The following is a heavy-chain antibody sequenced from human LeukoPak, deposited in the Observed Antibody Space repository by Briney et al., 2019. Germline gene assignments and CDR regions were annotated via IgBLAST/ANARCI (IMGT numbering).Heavy chain of an antibody. V-gene: IGHV3-33*01. CDR3: ARWLSYKIDRNGFLDY. Sequence: ESGGSLRLSCAASGFTFNRNGMHWVRQAPGKGLEWVALIWFDGSREYYGDSVKGRFIISRDNSKNTLYLQMNSLRAEDTAVYYCARWLSYKIDRNGFLDYWGQGTLVTVSS. CDR1: GFTFNRNG. J-gene: IGHJ4*02. D-gene: IGHD3-16*02. CDR2: IWFDGSRE.